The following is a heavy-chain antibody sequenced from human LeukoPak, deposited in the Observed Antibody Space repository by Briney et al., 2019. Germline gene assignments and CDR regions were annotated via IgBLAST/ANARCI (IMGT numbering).Heavy chain of an antibody. V-gene: IGHV3-7*01. Sequence: GGSLRLSCAASGFTFSSYWMSWVRQAPGKGLEWVANINQDGGEKYYVDSVKGRFTISRDNSKNTVDLRMNSLRAEDTAVYYCTRDPPSSGWSFDYWGQGTLVTVSS. J-gene: IGHJ4*02. CDR1: GFTFSSYW. CDR3: TRDPPSSGWSFDY. D-gene: IGHD6-19*01. CDR2: INQDGGEK.